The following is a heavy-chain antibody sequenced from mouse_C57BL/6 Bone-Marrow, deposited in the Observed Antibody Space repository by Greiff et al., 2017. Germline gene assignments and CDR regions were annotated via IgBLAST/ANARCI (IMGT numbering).Heavy chain of an antibody. CDR3: VITTVVARCWYFDV. V-gene: IGHV1-26*01. Sequence: EVQLQQSGPELVKPGASVKLSCKASGYTFTDYYMNWVKQSPGKSLEWIGDINPNNGGTSYNQKFKGKATLTVDKSSNTAYMQLRSLTSEDSAVYFCVITTVVARCWYFDVWGTGTTVTVSS. CDR2: INPNNGGT. CDR1: GYTFTDYY. J-gene: IGHJ1*03. D-gene: IGHD1-1*01.